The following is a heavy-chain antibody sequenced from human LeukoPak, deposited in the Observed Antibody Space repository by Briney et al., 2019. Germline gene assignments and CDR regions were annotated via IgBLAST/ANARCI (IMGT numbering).Heavy chain of an antibody. CDR2: ITTDSAYI. D-gene: IGHD5-24*01. CDR3: ASGRLQQPNIATGYFDY. V-gene: IGHV3-21*01. Sequence: GGSLRLSCAASGFTFSSSDMNWVRQAPGKGLEWVSSITTDSAYIYYADSVNGRFTVSRDNAKNSLYLQMNSLTAEDTAVYYCASGRLQQPNIATGYFDYWGQGILVTVSS. J-gene: IGHJ4*02. CDR1: GFTFSSSD.